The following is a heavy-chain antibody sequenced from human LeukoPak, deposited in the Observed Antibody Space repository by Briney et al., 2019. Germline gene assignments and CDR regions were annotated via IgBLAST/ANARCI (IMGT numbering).Heavy chain of an antibody. V-gene: IGHV4-34*01. Sequence: PSETLSLTCAVYGGSFSGYYWSWIRQPPGKGLEWIGEINHSGSTNYNPSLKSRVTISVDTSKNQFSLKLSSVTAADTAVYYCARVSDYGDYGGWFDPWGQGTLVTVSS. D-gene: IGHD4-17*01. J-gene: IGHJ5*02. CDR1: GGSFSGYY. CDR2: INHSGST. CDR3: ARVSDYGDYGGWFDP.